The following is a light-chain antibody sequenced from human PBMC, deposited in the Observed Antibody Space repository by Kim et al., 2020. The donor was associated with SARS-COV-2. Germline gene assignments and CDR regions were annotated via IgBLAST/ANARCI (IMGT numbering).Light chain of an antibody. J-gene: IGLJ1*01. CDR3: AAWDDSLSGYV. Sequence: LTQPPSASGTPGQRVTMSCSGSSSNIGSDYVYWYQQLPGTAPKLLIYNNNQRPSGVPVRFSGSKSGTSASLAISGLRSEDEADYYCAAWDDSLSGYV. V-gene: IGLV1-47*02. CDR2: NNN. CDR1: SSNIGSDY.